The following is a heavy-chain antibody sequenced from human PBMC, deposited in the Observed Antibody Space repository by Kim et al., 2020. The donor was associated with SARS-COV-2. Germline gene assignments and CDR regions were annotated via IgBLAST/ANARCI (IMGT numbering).Heavy chain of an antibody. V-gene: IGHV3-11*06. D-gene: IGHD2-21*01. Sequence: SADAVRGRFTISTDNAKNSLYLQMNSLRAEDTAVYYCARDLGYSFDYWGQGSLVTVSS. J-gene: IGHJ4*02. CDR3: ARDLGYSFDY.